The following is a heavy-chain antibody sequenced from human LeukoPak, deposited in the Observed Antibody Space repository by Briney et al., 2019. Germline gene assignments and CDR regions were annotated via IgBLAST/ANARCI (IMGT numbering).Heavy chain of an antibody. CDR3: AIPNTNDWPFDY. J-gene: IGHJ4*02. Sequence: SETLSLTCAVTGGSISSSSYYWGWIRQPPGKGLEWIGSIYSVGSTYYNPSLKSRVTISVDTSKNQFSLKLISVTAADTAVYYCAIPNTNDWPFDYWSQVTLVTVSS. CDR1: GGSISSSSYY. D-gene: IGHD1-1*01. V-gene: IGHV4-39*01. CDR2: IYSVGST.